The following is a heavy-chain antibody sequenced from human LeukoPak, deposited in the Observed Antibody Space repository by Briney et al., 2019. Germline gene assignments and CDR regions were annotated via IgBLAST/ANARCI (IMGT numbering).Heavy chain of an antibody. CDR2: IIPIFGTA. CDR1: GGTFSSYA. Sequence: SVKVSCKASGGTFSSYAISWVRQAPGQGLEWMGGIIPIFGTANYAQKFQGRVTITADESTSTAYMELSSLRSEDTAVYYCARSPRGEYYGSGSYSNWFDPWGQGTLVTVSS. CDR3: ARSPRGEYYGSGSYSNWFDP. D-gene: IGHD3-10*01. V-gene: IGHV1-69*13. J-gene: IGHJ5*02.